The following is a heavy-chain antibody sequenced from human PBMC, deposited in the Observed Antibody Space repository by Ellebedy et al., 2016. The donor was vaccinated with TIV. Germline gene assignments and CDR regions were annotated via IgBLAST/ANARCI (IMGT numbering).Heavy chain of an antibody. J-gene: IGHJ6*02. Sequence: AASVKVSCKASGYTFTTYAMHWVRQAPGQRLEWLGWINAGNGNTKYSHTFQGRVTITRATSASTAYMELSSLRSDDTAVYYCARDGVYSSQREVGMDGMDVWGQGTTVTVSS. V-gene: IGHV1-3*01. CDR3: ARDGVYSSQREVGMDGMDV. D-gene: IGHD6-13*01. CDR2: INAGNGNT. CDR1: GYTFTTYA.